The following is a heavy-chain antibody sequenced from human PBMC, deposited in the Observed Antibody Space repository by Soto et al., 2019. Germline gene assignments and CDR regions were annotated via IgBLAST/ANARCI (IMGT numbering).Heavy chain of an antibody. CDR2: IYYSGST. Sequence: NPSETLSLTCTVSGGSISSGGYYWSWIRQHPGKGLEWIGYIYYSGSTYYNPSLKSRVTISVDTSKNQFSLKLSSVTAADTAVYYCARDQYDILTGYNWFDPWGQGTLVTVSS. V-gene: IGHV4-31*03. D-gene: IGHD3-9*01. CDR1: GGSISSGGYY. CDR3: ARDQYDILTGYNWFDP. J-gene: IGHJ5*02.